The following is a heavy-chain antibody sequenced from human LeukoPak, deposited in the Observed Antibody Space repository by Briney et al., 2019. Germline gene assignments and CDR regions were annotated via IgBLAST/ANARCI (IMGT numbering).Heavy chain of an antibody. CDR2: INPSGGST. CDR1: GYTFTSYY. CDR3: ARGALNTVVNNYWYFDL. V-gene: IGHV1-46*01. Sequence: GASVKVSCKASGYTFTSYYMHWVRQAPGQGLEWMGIINPSGGSTSYAQKFQGRVTMTRDTSTSTVYMELSSLRSEDTAVYYCARGALNTVVNNYWYFDLWGRGTLVTVSS. J-gene: IGHJ2*01. D-gene: IGHD4-23*01.